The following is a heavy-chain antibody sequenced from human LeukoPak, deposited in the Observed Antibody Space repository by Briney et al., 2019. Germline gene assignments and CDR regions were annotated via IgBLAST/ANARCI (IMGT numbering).Heavy chain of an antibody. CDR3: AKETILWDYGSGSPFDY. CDR2: ISGSGGST. V-gene: IGHV3-23*01. CDR1: GFTFSSYA. Sequence: GGSLRLSCAASGFTFSSYAMSWVRQAPGKGLEWVSVISGSGGSTFYADSVKGRFTISRDNSKNTLYLQMNSLRAEDTAVFCCAKETILWDYGSGSPFDYWGQGTLVTVSS. D-gene: IGHD3-10*01. J-gene: IGHJ4*02.